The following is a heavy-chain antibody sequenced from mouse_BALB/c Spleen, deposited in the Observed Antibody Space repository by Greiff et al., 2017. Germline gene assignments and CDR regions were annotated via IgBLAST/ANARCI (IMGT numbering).Heavy chain of an antibody. Sequence: EVQVVESGGGLVKPGGSLKLSCAASGFTFSDYYMYWVRQTPEKRLEWVATISDGGSYTYYPDSVKGRFTISRDNAKNNLYLQMSSLKSEDTAMYYCARDYGKGYAMDYWGQGTSVTVSS. CDR3: ARDYGKGYAMDY. J-gene: IGHJ4*01. CDR2: ISDGGSYT. CDR1: GFTFSDYY. D-gene: IGHD2-1*01. V-gene: IGHV5-4*02.